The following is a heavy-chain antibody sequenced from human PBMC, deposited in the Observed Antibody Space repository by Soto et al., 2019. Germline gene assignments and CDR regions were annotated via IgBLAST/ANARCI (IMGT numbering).Heavy chain of an antibody. D-gene: IGHD3-10*02. J-gene: IGHJ6*02. CDR2: IHAGSDNT. V-gene: IGHV1-3*01. CDR1: GSTFTAIT. CDR3: ARDYVKLGMDV. Sequence: QVQFVQSGAEVKEPGASVKVSCKASGSTFTAITLHWVRQAPGQRLEWMGCIHAGSDNTEYSQKFQDRLTITRDTSASIVYMEFSSLRSEDTALYYCARDYVKLGMDVWGQGTTVTVSS.